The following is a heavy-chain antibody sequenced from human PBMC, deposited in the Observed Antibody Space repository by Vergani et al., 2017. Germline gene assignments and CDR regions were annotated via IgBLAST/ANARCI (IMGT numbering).Heavy chain of an antibody. CDR2: ISSSSSTI. CDR1: GFTFSSYS. V-gene: IGHV3-48*01. J-gene: IGHJ4*02. Sequence: EVKLVESGGGLVKPGGSLRLSCAASGFTFSSYSMNWVRQAPGKELEWVSYISSSSSTIYYADSVKGRFTISRDNAKNSLYLQMNSLRAEDTAVYYCARSGMQQQPVRYCIDHWGQGTLVTVSS. D-gene: IGHD6-13*01. CDR3: ARSGMQQQPVRYCIDH.